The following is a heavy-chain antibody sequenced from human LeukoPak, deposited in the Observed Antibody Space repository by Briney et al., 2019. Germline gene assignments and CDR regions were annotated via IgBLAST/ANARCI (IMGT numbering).Heavy chain of an antibody. CDR2: LNEDGSTT. Sequence: QPGGSLRLSCAASGFTFSDYYMSWVRQAPGKGLEWVSGLNEDGSTTFYADSVQGRFTISRDNSQNILYLQMSSLRAEDTAVYYCVKDYPRIGVTGTTSFFDYWGQGNLVTVSS. CDR1: GFTFSDYY. CDR3: VKDYPRIGVTGTTSFFDY. J-gene: IGHJ4*02. V-gene: IGHV3-23*01. D-gene: IGHD1-7*01.